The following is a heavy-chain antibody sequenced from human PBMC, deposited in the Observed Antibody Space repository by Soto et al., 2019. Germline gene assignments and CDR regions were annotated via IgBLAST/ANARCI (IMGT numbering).Heavy chain of an antibody. J-gene: IGHJ5*02. V-gene: IGHV6-1*01. Sequence: SQTLSVTGASSGDSVASNSAAWNWIRQSPSRCLEWLGRTYYRSRWYYDYAVSVKRRITINPDQSTNQFSLHVNSVTSEDTAVYYCERDPGNWLDPWGQRTLVPVSS. CDR3: ERDPGNWLDP. CDR2: TYYRSRWYY. CDR1: GDSVASNSAA.